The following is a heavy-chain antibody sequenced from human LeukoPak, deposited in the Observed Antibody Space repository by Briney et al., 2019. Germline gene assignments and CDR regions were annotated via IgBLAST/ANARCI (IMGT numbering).Heavy chain of an antibody. CDR2: INPNSGGT. CDR1: GVTFSSYA. CDR3: ARSLRTYYYDSSGPIDAFDI. J-gene: IGHJ3*02. D-gene: IGHD3-22*01. V-gene: IGHV1-2*02. Sequence: ASVKVSCKASGVTFSSYAISWVRQAPGQGLEWMGWINPNSGGTNYAQKFQGRVTMTRDTSISTAYMELSRLRSHDTAVYYCARSLRTYYYDSSGPIDAFDIWGQGTMVTVSS.